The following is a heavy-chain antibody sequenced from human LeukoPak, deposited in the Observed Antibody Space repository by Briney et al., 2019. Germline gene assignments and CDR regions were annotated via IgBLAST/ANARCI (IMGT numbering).Heavy chain of an antibody. CDR3: ARWLSHKGDY. Sequence: ASVKVSCKTSGHTFTNYGLSWVRQAPGQGLEWMGWISGGYINDTNYAQKVQDRVTMTTDASTRTTYMELRNLRSDNTAVYYCARWLSHKGDYWGQGTLVTVSS. V-gene: IGHV1-18*01. CDR2: ISGGYINDT. D-gene: IGHD5-12*01. CDR1: GHTFTNYG. J-gene: IGHJ4*02.